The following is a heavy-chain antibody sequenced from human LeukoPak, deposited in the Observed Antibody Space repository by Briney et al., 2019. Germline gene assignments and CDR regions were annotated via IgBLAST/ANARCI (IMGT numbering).Heavy chain of an antibody. CDR1: GGSISSYY. V-gene: IGHV4-4*07. CDR3: ARDTGVPRAFDI. CDR2: IYTSGST. D-gene: IGHD2-8*02. J-gene: IGHJ3*02. Sequence: SETLSLTCTVSGGSISSYYWSWIRQPAGKGLGWIGRIYTSGSTNYNPSLKSRVTMSVDTSKNQFSLKLSSVTAADTAVYYCARDTGVPRAFDIWGQGTMVTVSS.